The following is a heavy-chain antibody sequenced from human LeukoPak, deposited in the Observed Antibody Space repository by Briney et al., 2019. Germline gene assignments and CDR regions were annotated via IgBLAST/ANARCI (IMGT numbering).Heavy chain of an antibody. J-gene: IGHJ4*02. CDR3: ARVGYCSGTTCYSYFFDY. CDR2: INPNSGGT. V-gene: IGHV1-2*02. Sequence: GASVTVSCKASGYIFTDYYMHWVRQAPGQGLEWMGWINPNSGGTDYAQKFQGRVTMTRDTSISTAYMELSRLRSDDTAVYYCARVGYCSGTTCYSYFFDYWGQGTLVTVSS. D-gene: IGHD2-15*01. CDR1: GYIFTDYY.